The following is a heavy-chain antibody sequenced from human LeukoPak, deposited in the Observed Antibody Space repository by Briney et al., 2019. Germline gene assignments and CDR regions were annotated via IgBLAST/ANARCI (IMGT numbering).Heavy chain of an antibody. CDR2: LKPDGSEM. J-gene: IGHJ3*02. CDR3: ARDGTRGVADAFDI. V-gene: IGHV3-7*01. Sequence: GGSLRLSCAASGFTFSSYWMSWVRQAPGKGLEWVANLKPDGSEMYYVDSVKGRFTISRDTAKDSLYLQMNNLRAEDTAVYYCARDGTRGVADAFDIWGQGTMVTVSS. D-gene: IGHD1-26*01. CDR1: GFTFSSYW.